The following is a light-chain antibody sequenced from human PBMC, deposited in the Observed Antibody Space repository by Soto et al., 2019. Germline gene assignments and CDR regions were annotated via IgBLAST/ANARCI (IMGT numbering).Light chain of an antibody. J-gene: IGLJ1*01. Sequence: QSVLTQPPSVSGAPGQRVTISCTGSSSNIGAGYDVHWYQQLPGTAPKLLIYGNSNRPSGVPDRFSGSKSGTSAPLAITGLQAEDVADYYCQSYDSSLSGYVFGTGTKVTVL. V-gene: IGLV1-40*01. CDR1: SSNIGAGYD. CDR2: GNS. CDR3: QSYDSSLSGYV.